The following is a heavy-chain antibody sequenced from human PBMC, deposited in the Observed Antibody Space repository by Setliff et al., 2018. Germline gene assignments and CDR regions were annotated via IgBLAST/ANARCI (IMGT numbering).Heavy chain of an antibody. Sequence: GGSLRLSCAASTFTFSKYAVTWVRQAPGKGLQWVASIGASGHNTYYADFVKGRFTISRDNSGNTLFLQMDSLRVEDTGVYYCAKQKNTGYGQPVDSWGQGVQVTVSS. V-gene: IGHV3-23*01. J-gene: IGHJ4*02. CDR2: IGASGHNT. CDR1: TFTFSKYA. CDR3: AKQKNTGYGQPVDS. D-gene: IGHD5-12*01.